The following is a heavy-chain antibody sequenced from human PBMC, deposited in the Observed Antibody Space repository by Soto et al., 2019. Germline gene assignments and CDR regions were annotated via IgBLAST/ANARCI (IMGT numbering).Heavy chain of an antibody. J-gene: IGHJ6*02. CDR2: MNPNTGNT. V-gene: IGHV1-8*01. CDR1: GYTFTNYD. CDR3: ARGYDYYYGVDV. Sequence: GASVKVSCKASGYTFTNYDINWVRQATGQGLEYMGWMNPNTGNTGYAQKFQGRVTMTRDTSTSTAYMELSSLRSEDTAVYSCARGYDYYYGVDVWGQGTTVTVSS.